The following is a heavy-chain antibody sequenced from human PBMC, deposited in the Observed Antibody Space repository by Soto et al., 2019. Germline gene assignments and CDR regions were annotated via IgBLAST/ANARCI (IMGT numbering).Heavy chain of an antibody. CDR2: IYYSGST. CDR1: GGSVSSGSYY. D-gene: IGHD5-18*01. V-gene: IGHV4-61*01. J-gene: IGHJ4*02. CDR3: ARAGQLWLRVFDY. Sequence: QVQLQESGPGLVKPSETLSLTCTVSGGSVSSGSYYWSWIRQPPGKGLEWIGYIYYSGSTNYNPSPKSRVXXSXDTXKNQFSLKLSSVTAADTAVYYCARAGQLWLRVFDYWGQGTLVTVSS.